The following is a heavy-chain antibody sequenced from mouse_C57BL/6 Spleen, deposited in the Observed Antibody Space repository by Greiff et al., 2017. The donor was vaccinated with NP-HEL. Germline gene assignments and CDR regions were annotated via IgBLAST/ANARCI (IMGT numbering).Heavy chain of an antibody. J-gene: IGHJ1*03. CDR3: ARPYGLYWYFDV. D-gene: IGHD1-1*01. Sequence: FQLKESVAELVRPGASVKLSCTASGFNFKNSYMHWVKQRPEQGLEWIGRINPENGNPKYAPKFQGKATTTADTSSTTADLQLSSLTSEDTAIYYCARPYGLYWYFDVWGTGTTVTVSS. V-gene: IGHV14-3*01. CDR1: GFNFKNSY. CDR2: INPENGNP.